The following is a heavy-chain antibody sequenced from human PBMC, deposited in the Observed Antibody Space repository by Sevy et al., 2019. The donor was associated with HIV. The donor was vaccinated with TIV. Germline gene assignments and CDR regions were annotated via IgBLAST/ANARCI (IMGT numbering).Heavy chain of an antibody. CDR2: IYSDGTT. CDR1: GFSVSRNH. Sequence: GGSLRLSCAASGFSVSRNHINWVRQAPGKGQEWISVIYSDGTTQYADSVKGRFTISRDTSNNTGYLQVSSLRADDTAVYYCARRLSSAWYFDFWGQGTLVTVSS. CDR3: ARRLSSAWYFDF. J-gene: IGHJ4*02. V-gene: IGHV3-53*01. D-gene: IGHD6-19*01.